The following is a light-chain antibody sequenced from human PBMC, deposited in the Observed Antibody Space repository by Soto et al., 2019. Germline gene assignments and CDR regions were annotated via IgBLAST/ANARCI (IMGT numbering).Light chain of an antibody. CDR2: ANN. CDR1: SSNIGTGYD. V-gene: IGLV1-40*01. CDR3: QSYDSSLTGRYV. J-gene: IGLJ1*01. Sequence: QSVLTQPPSVSGAPGQGVTISCTGSSSNIGTGYDVHWYQQLPGTAPKLIIYANNNRPSGVPDRFSGSKSGTSASLAITGLQAEDEADYYCQSYDSSLTGRYVFGTGTKVTVL.